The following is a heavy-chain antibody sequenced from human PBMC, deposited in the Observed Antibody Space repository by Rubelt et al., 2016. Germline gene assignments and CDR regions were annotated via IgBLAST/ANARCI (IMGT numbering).Heavy chain of an antibody. Sequence: QVQLVQSGAEVKKPGASVKVSCKASGYTFTGYYMHWVRQAPGQGLEWMGWMNPNSGYTGYAQKFQCRVTMTTNNSISTADMELSSLRSEDTAVYYCARGRVGELDYWGQGTLVTVSS. J-gene: IGHJ4*02. V-gene: IGHV1-8*02. CDR1: GYTFTGYY. D-gene: IGHD4-17*01. CDR3: ARGRVGELDY. CDR2: MNPNSGYT.